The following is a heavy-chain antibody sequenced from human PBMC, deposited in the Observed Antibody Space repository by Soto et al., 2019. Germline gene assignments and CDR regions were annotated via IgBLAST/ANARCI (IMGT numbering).Heavy chain of an antibody. V-gene: IGHV4-30-2*01. J-gene: IGHJ6*02. CDR3: ATQGFGVLPGLVDV. CDR1: GGSISRGGYS. CDR2: IYLSGST. D-gene: IGHD3-10*01. Sequence: PWETLSLTCAVSGGSISRGGYSWGWIRQPPGKGLEWIGYIYLSGSTYYNPSLKSRVTISVDRSKNQFSLKLSSVTAADTAVYYCATQGFGVLPGLVDVWGPGTTVTVSS.